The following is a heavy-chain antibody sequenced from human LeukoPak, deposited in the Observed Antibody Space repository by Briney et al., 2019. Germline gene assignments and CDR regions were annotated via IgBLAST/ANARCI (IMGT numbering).Heavy chain of an antibody. CDR2: IYPGDSDT. CDR1: GYSFTSYW. D-gene: IGHD5-18*01. J-gene: IGHJ6*02. V-gene: IGHV5-51*01. CDR3: ATHTAMVSNYYYGMDV. Sequence: GESVTISCKGSGYSFTSYWIGWVRQMPGKGREWVGIIYPGDSDTRYSPSFQGRVTISADKSISTAYLEWSSLKASDTAMYYCATHTAMVSNYYYGMDVWGQGTTVTVSS.